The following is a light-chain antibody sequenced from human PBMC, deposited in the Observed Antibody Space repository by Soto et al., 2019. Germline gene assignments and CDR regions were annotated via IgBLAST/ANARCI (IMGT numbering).Light chain of an antibody. Sequence: EIVLTQSPGTLSLSPGERATLSCRASQSVTSSYLAWYQQKPGQAPRLLIYGASSRATGIPDRLSGSGSGTDFTLTISRLEPEDFPVYYCPHYGSSPGTFGQGTKVEIK. CDR1: QSVTSSY. CDR3: PHYGSSPGT. V-gene: IGKV3-20*01. J-gene: IGKJ1*01. CDR2: GAS.